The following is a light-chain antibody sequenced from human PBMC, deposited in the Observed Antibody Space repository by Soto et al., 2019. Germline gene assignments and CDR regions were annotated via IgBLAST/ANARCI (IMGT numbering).Light chain of an antibody. CDR2: GAS. Sequence: EIVLTQSPGTLSLSPGERATLSCRASQSVSSSYLAWYQQKPGQGPRLLIYGASSRATGIPDRFSGSGSGTDFTLTISRLEPEDFAVYYCQQYGSSPPMTFGQGTKVDIK. CDR1: QSVSSSY. V-gene: IGKV3-20*01. J-gene: IGKJ1*01. CDR3: QQYGSSPPMT.